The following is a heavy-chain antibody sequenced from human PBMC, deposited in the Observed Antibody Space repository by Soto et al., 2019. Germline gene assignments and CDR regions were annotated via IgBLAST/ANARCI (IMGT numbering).Heavy chain of an antibody. CDR3: ARSGSGSHQSV. V-gene: IGHV3-74*01. Sequence: PGGSLRLSGAASGLTFSSYWMHWVRQAPGKGLVWVSRINSDGSSTSYADSVKGRFTISRDNAKNTLYLQMNSLRAEDTAVYYCARSGSGSHQSVWGQGTTVTVSS. CDR2: INSDGSST. J-gene: IGHJ6*02. D-gene: IGHD3-10*01. CDR1: GLTFSSYW.